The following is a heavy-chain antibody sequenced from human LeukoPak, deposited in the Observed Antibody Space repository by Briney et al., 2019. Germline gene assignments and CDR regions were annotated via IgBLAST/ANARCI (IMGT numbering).Heavy chain of an antibody. CDR1: GYSISGGYY. CDR3: ARVRGDPRYYFDY. V-gene: IGHV4-38-2*02. Sequence: SETLSLTCTDSGYSISGGYYWGWVRQPPGKGLEWIASIYHNGNIFYNPSLKSRVTMSVDTSKNQFSLNLRSVTAADTAVYYCARVRGDPRYYFDYWGQGTLVTVSS. D-gene: IGHD3-10*01. CDR2: IYHNGNI. J-gene: IGHJ4*02.